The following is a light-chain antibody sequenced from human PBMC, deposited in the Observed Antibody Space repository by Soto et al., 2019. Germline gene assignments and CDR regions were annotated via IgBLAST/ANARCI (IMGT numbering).Light chain of an antibody. J-gene: IGLJ2*01. CDR2: SNN. V-gene: IGLV1-44*01. Sequence: QSVLTQPPSASGTPGQRVTISCSGRSSNIGSNIVNWYQQLPGTAPKLLIYSNNRRPSGVPDRLSGSKSGTSASLAISGLQSEDEADYYCAAWDDSLNGVVFGGGTKLTVL. CDR3: AAWDDSLNGVV. CDR1: SSNIGSNI.